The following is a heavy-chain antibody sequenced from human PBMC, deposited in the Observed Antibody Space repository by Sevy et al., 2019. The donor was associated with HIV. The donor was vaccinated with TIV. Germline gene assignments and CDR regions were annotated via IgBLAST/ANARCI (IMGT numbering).Heavy chain of an antibody. D-gene: IGHD2-2*01. V-gene: IGHV3-30*18. CDR2: ISYDGSNK. J-gene: IGHJ6*02. CDR3: AKELNVVPAARPYYYYYYGMDV. Sequence: GGSLRLSCAASGFTFSSYGMHWVRQAPGKGLEWVAVISYDGSNKYYADSVKGRFTISRDNSKNTLYLQMNSLRAEDTAEYYWAKELNVVPAARPYYYYYYGMDVWGQGTTVTVSS. CDR1: GFTFSSYG.